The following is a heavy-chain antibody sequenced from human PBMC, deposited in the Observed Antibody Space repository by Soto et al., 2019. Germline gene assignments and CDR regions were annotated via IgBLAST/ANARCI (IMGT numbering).Heavy chain of an antibody. CDR1: GYTFTSYA. J-gene: IGHJ4*02. V-gene: IGHV1-3*01. D-gene: IGHD6-13*01. CDR2: INGGNGDT. CDR3: ARAGGQQLELDY. Sequence: QVQLVQSGAEVKKPGASVRISCRTSGYTFTSYAITWLRHAPGQRLEWMGWINGGNGDTKYSQKFQDRLSITRDTSATTVSLGLSSLTSEDTAIYYCARAGGQQLELDYWGQGALVTVS.